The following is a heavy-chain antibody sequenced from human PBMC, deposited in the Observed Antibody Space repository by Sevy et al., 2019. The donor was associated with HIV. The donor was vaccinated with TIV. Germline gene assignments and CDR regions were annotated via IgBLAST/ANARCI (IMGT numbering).Heavy chain of an antibody. CDR1: GYTFTDYG. V-gene: IGHV1-18*01. Sequence: ASVKVSCKTSGYTFTDYGISWVRQAPGQGLEWMAWINPSDGNTNYAQRLQGRVTMTTDTSTSTAYLELWGLRSDDTAVYYCARDVTGSYYVDYWGQGTLVTVSS. CDR2: INPSDGNT. J-gene: IGHJ4*02. D-gene: IGHD1-26*01. CDR3: ARDVTGSYYVDY.